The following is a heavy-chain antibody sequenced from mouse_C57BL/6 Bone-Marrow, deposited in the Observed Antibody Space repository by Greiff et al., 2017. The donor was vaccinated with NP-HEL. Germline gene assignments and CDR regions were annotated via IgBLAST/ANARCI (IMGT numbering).Heavy chain of an antibody. Sequence: QVQLQQPGAELVKPGASVKVSCKASGYTFTSYWMYWVKQRPGQGLEWIGRIHPSDSEPNYNQKFKGTATLTVDKSSSTAYMQLSSLTSEDSAVYYGAISLRGYYGSSSFAYWGQGTLVTVSA. CDR2: IHPSDSEP. CDR1: GYTFTSYW. CDR3: AISLRGYYGSSSFAY. J-gene: IGHJ3*01. D-gene: IGHD1-1*01. V-gene: IGHV1-74*01.